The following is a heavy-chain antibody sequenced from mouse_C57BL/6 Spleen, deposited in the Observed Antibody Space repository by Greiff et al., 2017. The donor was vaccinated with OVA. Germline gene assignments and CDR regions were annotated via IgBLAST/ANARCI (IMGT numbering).Heavy chain of an antibody. CDR2: ISYDGSN. V-gene: IGHV3-6*01. J-gene: IGHJ4*01. D-gene: IGHD1-1*01. Sequence: EVQVVESGPGLVKPSQSLSLTCSVTGYSITSGYYWNWIRQFPGNKLEWMGYISYDGSNNYNPSLKNRISITRDTSKNQFFLKLNSVTTEDTATYYGASLYGSSIYYAMDYWGQGTSVTVSS. CDR1: GYSITSGYY. CDR3: ASLYGSSIYYAMDY.